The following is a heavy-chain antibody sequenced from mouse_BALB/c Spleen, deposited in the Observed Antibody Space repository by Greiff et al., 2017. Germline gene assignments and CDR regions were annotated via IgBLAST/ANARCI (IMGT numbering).Heavy chain of an antibody. CDR3: ARQSVDQPWFAY. CDR1: GFAFSSYD. CDR2: ISSGGGST. V-gene: IGHV5-12-1*01. Sequence: EVQLVESGGGLVKPGGSLKLSCAASGFAFSSYDMSWVRQTPEKRLEWVAYISSGGGSTYYPDTVKGRFTISRDNAKNTLYLQMSSLKSEDTAMYYCARQSVDQPWFAYWGQGTLVTVSA. J-gene: IGHJ3*01.